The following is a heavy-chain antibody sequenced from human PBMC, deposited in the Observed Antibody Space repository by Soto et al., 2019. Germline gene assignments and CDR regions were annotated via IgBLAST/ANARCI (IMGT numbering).Heavy chain of an antibody. CDR2: IYYSGST. CDR1: GGSISSGDYY. Sequence: SETLSLTCTVSGGSISSGDYYWSWIRQPPGKGLEWIGYIYYSGSTYYTPSLRSRVTISVDTTKNQFSLRLSSVTAADTAVYYCARQSRYCSGSNCKTWFDPWGQGTLVTVSS. D-gene: IGHD2-15*01. J-gene: IGHJ5*02. V-gene: IGHV4-30-4*01. CDR3: ARQSRYCSGSNCKTWFDP.